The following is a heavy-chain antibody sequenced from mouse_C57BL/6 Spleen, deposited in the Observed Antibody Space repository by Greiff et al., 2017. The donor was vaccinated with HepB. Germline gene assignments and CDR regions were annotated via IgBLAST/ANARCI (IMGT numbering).Heavy chain of an antibody. D-gene: IGHD2-4*01. Sequence: EVQLQQSGTVLARPGASVKMSCKTSGYPFTSYWMHWVKQRPGQGLDWIGAIYPGNSDTSYNQKFKGKAKLTAVTSASTAYMELSSLTNEDSAVYYWTRSPFYDEYDAGYAMDYWGQGTSVTVSS. J-gene: IGHJ4*01. CDR1: GYPFTSYW. CDR2: IYPGNSDT. V-gene: IGHV1-5*01. CDR3: TRSPFYDEYDAGYAMDY.